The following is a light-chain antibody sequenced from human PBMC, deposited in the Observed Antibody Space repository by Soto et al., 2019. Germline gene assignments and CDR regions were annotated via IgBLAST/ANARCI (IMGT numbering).Light chain of an antibody. CDR2: EVS. CDR3: SSYTSSSTLVV. Sequence: QSALTQPASVSGSPGQSITTSGTGTSSDVGGYNYVSWYQQNPGKAPKLMIYEVSNRPSGVSNRFSGSKSGNTASLTISGLQAEDEADYYCSSYTSSSTLVVFGGGTKLAVL. CDR1: SSDVGGYNY. J-gene: IGLJ2*01. V-gene: IGLV2-14*01.